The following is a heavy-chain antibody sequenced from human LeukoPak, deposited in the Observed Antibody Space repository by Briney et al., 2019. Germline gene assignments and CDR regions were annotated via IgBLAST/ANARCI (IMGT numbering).Heavy chain of an antibody. CDR1: GYSVSSGYY. CDR3: GRARIAVSGPFDY. J-gene: IGHJ4*02. V-gene: IGHV4-38-2*02. D-gene: IGHD6-19*01. CDR2: ISHSGST. Sequence: SETLSLTCTVSGYSVSSGYYWGWIRQPPGKGLEWIGSISHSGSTYYNPSLKSRLTISIDTSKNQFSLKLNSVTAADTAVYYCGRARIAVSGPFDYWGQGTLVTVSS.